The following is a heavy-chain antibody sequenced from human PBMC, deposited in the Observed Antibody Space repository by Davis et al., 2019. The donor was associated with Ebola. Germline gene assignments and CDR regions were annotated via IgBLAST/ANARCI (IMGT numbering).Heavy chain of an antibody. CDR3: ARDRGSSWLHWFDP. V-gene: IGHV1-8*01. CDR1: GYTFTGYD. Sequence: AASVKVSCKASGYTFTGYDINWVRQATGQGLEWMGWMNPNSGNTGYAQKFQGRVTMTRNTSISTAYMELSSLRSEDTAVYYCARDRGSSWLHWFDPWGQGTLVTVSS. CDR2: MNPNSGNT. J-gene: IGHJ5*02. D-gene: IGHD6-13*01.